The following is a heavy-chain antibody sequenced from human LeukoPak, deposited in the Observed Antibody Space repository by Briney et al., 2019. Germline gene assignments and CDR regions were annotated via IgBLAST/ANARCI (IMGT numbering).Heavy chain of an antibody. V-gene: IGHV3-53*01. CDR2: IKSDGTT. CDR3: ARLRRGY. Sequence: GGSPRLSCAASGLTVTSNHMSWVRQAPGKGLEWVSLIKSDGTTEYADSVKGRFTISRDNSKNTLFLQMNSLRVEDTAVYYCARLRRGYWGRGTPVTVSS. J-gene: IGHJ4*02. CDR1: GLTVTSNH.